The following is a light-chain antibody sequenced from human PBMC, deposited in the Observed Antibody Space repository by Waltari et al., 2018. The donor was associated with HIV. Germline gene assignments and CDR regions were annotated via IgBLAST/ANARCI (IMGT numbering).Light chain of an antibody. J-gene: IGLJ2*01. CDR2: STN. CDR1: SSNIGSNT. Sequence: QSVLTQPPSASGAPGQWVTISCSGSSSNIGSNTVNWYQHLPGTAPKLLIYSTNQRPSGVPDRFSGSKSGTSASLSITGLQAEDEAEYYCASYTTISTRVFGGGTKVTVL. V-gene: IGLV1-44*01. CDR3: ASYTTISTRV.